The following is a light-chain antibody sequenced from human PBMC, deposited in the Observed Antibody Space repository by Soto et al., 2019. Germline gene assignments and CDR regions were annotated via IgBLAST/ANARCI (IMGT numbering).Light chain of an antibody. Sequence: DIQMTQFPSTLSGLIPGVVTVTCLASQSISSYLNWYQQKPGKAPKLLIYAASSLQSGVPLRFSGSGSGTDFTLTISSLEPDHFATYYCQENYSSLWVTCGQGTKVDIK. J-gene: IGKJ1*01. CDR3: QENYSSLWVT. V-gene: IGKV1-39*01. CDR2: AAS. CDR1: QSISSY.